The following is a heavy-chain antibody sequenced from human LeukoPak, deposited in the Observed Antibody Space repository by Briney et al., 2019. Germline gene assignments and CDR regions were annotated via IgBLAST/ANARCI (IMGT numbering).Heavy chain of an antibody. J-gene: IGHJ4*02. CDR1: GFTFSNYA. Sequence: GGSLRLSCAASGFTFSNYAMSWVRQAPGKGPEWVSFISGSGGSTYYADSVKGRFTISRGNSKNTLHLQMNSLRAEDTAVYYCAKRSRGDYVPSYFDYWGQGTLVTVSS. CDR3: AKRSRGDYVPSYFDY. V-gene: IGHV3-23*01. D-gene: IGHD4-17*01. CDR2: ISGSGGST.